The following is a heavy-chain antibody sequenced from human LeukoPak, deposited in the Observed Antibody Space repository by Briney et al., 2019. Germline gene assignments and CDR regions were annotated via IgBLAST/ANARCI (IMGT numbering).Heavy chain of an antibody. D-gene: IGHD6-13*01. J-gene: IGHJ4*02. CDR3: ARDGRLIAAAGTRSAVSLYYFDY. CDR1: GGSISSSSYY. V-gene: IGHV4-39*02. CDR2: IYYSGST. Sequence: PSETLSLTCTVSGGSISSSSYYWGWIRQPPGKGLEWIGSIYYSGSTYYNPSLKSRVTISVDTSKNQFSLKLSSVTAADTAVYYCARDGRLIAAAGTRSAVSLYYFDYWGQGTLVTVSS.